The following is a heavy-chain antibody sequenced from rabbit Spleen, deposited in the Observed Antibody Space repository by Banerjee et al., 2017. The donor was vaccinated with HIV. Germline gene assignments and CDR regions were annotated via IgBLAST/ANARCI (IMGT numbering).Heavy chain of an antibody. CDR2: IDPVFGIT. D-gene: IGHD8-1*01. J-gene: IGHJ4*01. CDR3: AKDGAGGSYFAL. V-gene: IGHV1S7*01. CDR1: GFTLSSYY. Sequence: QQLEESGGGLVQPEGSLTLTCKASGFTLSSYYMNWVRQAPGKGLEWIGYIDPVFGITYYASWVNGRFSISRENAQNTVDLKMNSLTAADTATYFCAKDGAGGSYFALWGPGTLVTVS.